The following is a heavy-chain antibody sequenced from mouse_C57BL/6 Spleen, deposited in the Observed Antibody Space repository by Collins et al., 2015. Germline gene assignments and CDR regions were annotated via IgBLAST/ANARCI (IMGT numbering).Heavy chain of an antibody. CDR1: GYTFTDYY. CDR3: AREGYYYGSSFDY. V-gene: IGHV1-26*01. CDR2: INPNNGGT. J-gene: IGHJ2*01. D-gene: IGHD1-1*01. Sequence: QSGPELVKPGASVKISCKASGYTFTDYYMNWVKQSHGKSLEWIGDINPNNGGTSYSQKFKGKATLTVDKSSSTAYMELHSLTSEDSAVYYCAREGYYYGSSFDYWGQGTTLTVSS.